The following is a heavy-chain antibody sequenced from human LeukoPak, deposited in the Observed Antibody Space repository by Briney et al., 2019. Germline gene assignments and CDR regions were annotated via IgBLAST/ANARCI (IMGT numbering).Heavy chain of an antibody. Sequence: GASVKVSCKASGGTFSSYAISWVRQAPGQGLEWMGRIIPIFGTANYAQKFQGRVTITTDESTSTAYMELSSLRSEDTAVYYCARALVFNYYDFWSGYYHWFDPWGQGTLVTVSS. CDR3: ARALVFNYYDFWSGYYHWFDP. D-gene: IGHD3-3*01. CDR2: IIPIFGTA. CDR1: GGTFSSYA. V-gene: IGHV1-69*05. J-gene: IGHJ5*02.